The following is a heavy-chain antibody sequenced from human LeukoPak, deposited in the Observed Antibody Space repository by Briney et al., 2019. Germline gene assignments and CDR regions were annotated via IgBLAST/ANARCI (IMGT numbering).Heavy chain of an antibody. J-gene: IGHJ6*04. Sequence: GGSLRLSCAASVFTFSSYEMNWVRQAPGRGLEWVSYISSSGSTIYYADSVKGRFTISRDNAKNSLYLQMNSLRAEDTAVYYCAELGITMIGGVWGKGTTVTISS. D-gene: IGHD3-10*02. V-gene: IGHV3-48*03. CDR1: VFTFSSYE. CDR2: ISSSGSTI. CDR3: AELGITMIGGV.